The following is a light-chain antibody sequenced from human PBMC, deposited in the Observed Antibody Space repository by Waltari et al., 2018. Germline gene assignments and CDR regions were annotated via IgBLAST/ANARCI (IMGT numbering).Light chain of an antibody. V-gene: IGLV2-23*02. CDR2: EVS. CDR1: SSDVGTYNL. J-gene: IGLJ2*01. Sequence: QSALTQPASVSGSPGQSITISCTGTSSDVGTYNLVSWYQQHPGKAPKLLIYEVSERPPGVSNRFSGSKSGNTASLTISGLQAEDEADYYCCSYIGGSTVFGGGTKLTVL. CDR3: CSYIGGSTV.